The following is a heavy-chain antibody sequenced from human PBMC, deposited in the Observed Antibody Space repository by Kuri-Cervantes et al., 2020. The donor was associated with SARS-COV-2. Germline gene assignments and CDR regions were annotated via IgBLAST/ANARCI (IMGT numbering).Heavy chain of an antibody. CDR1: GGSISSHC. CDR2: VYSSGST. D-gene: IGHD3-22*01. Sequence: GSLRLSCTVSGGSISSHCWSWIRQPPGKGLEWIGYVYSSGSTNYSPSLKSRVTMSVDTSKNQFSLKLTSVTAADTAVYYCTRAGYDNSGYYYSFDFWGRGTLVTVSS. CDR3: TRAGYDNSGYYYSFDF. J-gene: IGHJ4*02. V-gene: IGHV4-59*11.